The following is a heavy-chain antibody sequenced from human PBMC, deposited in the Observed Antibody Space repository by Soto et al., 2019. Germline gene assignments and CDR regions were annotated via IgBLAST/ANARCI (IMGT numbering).Heavy chain of an antibody. CDR2: INAGNGNT. CDR1: GYTFTSYA. CDR3: ARDGIAVAGTDYYGMDV. V-gene: IGHV1-3*01. Sequence: ASVKVSCKASGYTFTSYAMHWVRQAPGQRLEWMGWINAGNGNTKYSQKFQGRVTITRDTSASTAYMELSSLRSEDTAVYYCARDGIAVAGTDYYGMDVWGQGTTVTVSS. D-gene: IGHD6-19*01. J-gene: IGHJ6*02.